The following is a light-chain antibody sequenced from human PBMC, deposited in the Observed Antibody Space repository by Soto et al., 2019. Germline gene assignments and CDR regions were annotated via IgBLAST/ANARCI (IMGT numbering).Light chain of an antibody. CDR2: DVS. CDR1: SSDVGGYNY. V-gene: IGLV2-11*01. J-gene: IGLJ2*01. Sequence: QSVLTQPRSVSGSPGQSVTISCTGTSSDVGGYNYVSWYQQHPGKAPKLMIYDVSKRPSGVPDRFSGSKSGNTASLTISGLQAVDEADYYCCSYAGSYPVVFGGGTKLTVL. CDR3: CSYAGSYPVV.